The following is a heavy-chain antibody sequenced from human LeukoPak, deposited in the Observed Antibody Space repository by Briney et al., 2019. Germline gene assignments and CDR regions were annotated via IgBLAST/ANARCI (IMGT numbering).Heavy chain of an antibody. Sequence: SETLSLTCTVSGGSISSYYWSWIRQPPGKGLEWIGYIYYSGSTNYNPSLKSRVTVSVDTSKNQFSLKLSSVTAADTAVYYCARDIAAAGTLDYLDYWGQGTLVTVSS. CDR1: GGSISSYY. CDR3: ARDIAAAGTLDYLDY. V-gene: IGHV4-59*12. J-gene: IGHJ4*02. D-gene: IGHD6-13*01. CDR2: IYYSGST.